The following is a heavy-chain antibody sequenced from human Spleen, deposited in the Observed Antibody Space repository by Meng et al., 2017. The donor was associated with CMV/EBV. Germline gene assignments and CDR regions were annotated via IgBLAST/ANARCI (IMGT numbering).Heavy chain of an antibody. CDR1: GITFNSHW. CDR3: ARDLGYSHGYGLGY. J-gene: IGHJ4*02. CDR2: IKGDGSEK. D-gene: IGHD5-18*01. V-gene: IGHV3-7*01. Sequence: GESLKISCTVTGITFNSHWMNWVRQAPGKGLEWVANIKGDGSEKNYVDSVKGRFSISRDNVEKSLYLQMNSLRVEDTAIYYCARDLGYSHGYGLGYWGQGVLVTVSS.